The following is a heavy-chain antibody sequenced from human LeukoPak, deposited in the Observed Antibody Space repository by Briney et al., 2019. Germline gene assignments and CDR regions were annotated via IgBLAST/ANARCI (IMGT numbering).Heavy chain of an antibody. V-gene: IGHV1-2*02. J-gene: IGHJ6*03. D-gene: IGHD1-1*01. Sequence: ASVKVSCKASGYTFTGYYMHWVRQAPGQGLVWMGWINPNSGGTNYAQKFQGRVTMTRDTSISTAYMELSRLRSDDTAVYYCARDRYSDYYYYMDVWGKGATVTVSS. CDR2: INPNSGGT. CDR1: GYTFTGYY. CDR3: ARDRYSDYYYYMDV.